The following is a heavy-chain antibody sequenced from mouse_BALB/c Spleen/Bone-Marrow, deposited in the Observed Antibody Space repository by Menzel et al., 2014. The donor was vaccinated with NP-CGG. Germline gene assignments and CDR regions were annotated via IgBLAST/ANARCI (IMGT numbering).Heavy chain of an antibody. CDR2: IDPSDSYT. D-gene: IGHD2-3*01. J-gene: IGHJ4*01. Sequence: QVQLQQSGAELVKPGASVKLSCKASGYTFTSYWMHWVKQRPGQGLEWIGEIDPSDSYTNYNQKFKGKATLTVDKSSSTAYMQLSSLTSEDSAVYYCARWLLGYAMDYWGQGISVTVSS. V-gene: IGHV1-69*02. CDR1: GYTFTSYW. CDR3: ARWLLGYAMDY.